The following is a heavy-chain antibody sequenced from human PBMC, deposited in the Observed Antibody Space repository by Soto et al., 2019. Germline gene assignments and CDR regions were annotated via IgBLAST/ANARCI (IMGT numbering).Heavy chain of an antibody. V-gene: IGHV3-7*01. CDR3: ARAHYDILIGNWFDP. CDR1: GFTFSSYW. D-gene: IGHD3-9*01. CDR2: IKQDGSEK. Sequence: GGSLRLSCAASGFTFSSYWMSWVRQAPGKGLEWVANIKQDGSEKYYVDSVKGRFTISRDNAKNSLYLQMNSLRAEDTAVYYCARAHYDILIGNWFDPWGQGTLVTVSS. J-gene: IGHJ5*02.